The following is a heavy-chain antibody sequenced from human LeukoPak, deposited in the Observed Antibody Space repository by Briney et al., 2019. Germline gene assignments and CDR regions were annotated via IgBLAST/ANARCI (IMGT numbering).Heavy chain of an antibody. CDR1: GYTFTSYD. D-gene: IGHD2-2*01. Sequence: ASVKVSCKASGYTFTSYDINWVRQATGQGLEWMGWMNPNSGNTGYAQKFRGRVTMTRNTSISTAYMELSSLRSEDTAVYYCARGLVNIPRTVVPAAGGYWGQGTLVTVSS. J-gene: IGHJ4*02. CDR2: MNPNSGNT. CDR3: ARGLVNIPRTVVPAAGGY. V-gene: IGHV1-8*01.